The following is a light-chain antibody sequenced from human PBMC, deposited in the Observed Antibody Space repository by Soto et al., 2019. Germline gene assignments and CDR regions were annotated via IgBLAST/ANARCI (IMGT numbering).Light chain of an antibody. CDR3: AAWDDDLHVWL. Sequence: QSVLTQPPSVSATPGQGVTLSCSGGDSNIGSTAVNWYQQLPGTAPKLLIYSSNQRPSGVPDRIPGSKSGTSASLAISGLQSEDEADYYCAAWDDDLHVWLFGGGTQLTVL. J-gene: IGLJ2*01. CDR2: SSN. CDR1: DSNIGSTA. V-gene: IGLV1-44*01.